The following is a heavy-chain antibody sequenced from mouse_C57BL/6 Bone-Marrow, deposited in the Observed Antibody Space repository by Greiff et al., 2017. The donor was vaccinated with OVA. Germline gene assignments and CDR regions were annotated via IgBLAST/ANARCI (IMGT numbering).Heavy chain of an antibody. Sequence: VKLQESGAELARPGASVKLSCKASGYTFTSYGISWVKQRTGQGLEWIGEIYPRSGNTYYNEKFKGKATLTADKSSSTAYMELRSLTSEDSAVYFGARPGYDERPWFAYWGQGTLVTVSA. D-gene: IGHD2-2*01. V-gene: IGHV1-81*01. CDR1: GYTFTSYG. J-gene: IGHJ3*01. CDR3: ARPGYDERPWFAY. CDR2: IYPRSGNT.